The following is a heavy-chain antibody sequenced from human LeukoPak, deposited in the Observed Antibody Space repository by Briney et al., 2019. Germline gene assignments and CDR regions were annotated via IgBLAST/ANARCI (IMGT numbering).Heavy chain of an antibody. CDR3: VKGGYDFVEVAYFDF. D-gene: IGHD5-12*01. J-gene: IGHJ4*02. CDR1: GFSFNNYA. Sequence: GGSLRLSCAASGFSFNNYAMGWVRQAPGKGLEWVSIIIASSGSTFYADSVKGRFTISRDNSKNTLYLQMNSLRVEDTAVYYCVKGGYDFVEVAYFDFWGRGTLVTVSP. V-gene: IGHV3-23*01. CDR2: IIASSGST.